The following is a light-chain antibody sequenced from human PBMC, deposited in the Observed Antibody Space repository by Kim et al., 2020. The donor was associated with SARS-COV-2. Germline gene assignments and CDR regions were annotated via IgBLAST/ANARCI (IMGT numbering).Light chain of an antibody. CDR2: CAS. J-gene: IGKJ4*01. CDR3: HQHNNWPLT. CDR1: QRVSSN. Sequence: VSSGEIATPSCTSSQRVSSNLVWFQQQPGQPPRLLIYCASTRATGIPGRFSGSGSGTEFSPTTSSLQSEDFAVYYCHQHNNWPLTFGGGTKVDIK. V-gene: IGKV3-15*01.